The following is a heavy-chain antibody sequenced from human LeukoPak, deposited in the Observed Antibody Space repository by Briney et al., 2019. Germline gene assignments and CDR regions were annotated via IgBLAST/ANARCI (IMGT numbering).Heavy chain of an antibody. D-gene: IGHD3-22*01. V-gene: IGHV3-48*03. J-gene: IGHJ3*02. CDR3: AREGYDYGAFDI. Sequence: GGSLRLSCAASGFTFSSYEMNWVRQAPGKGLELVSYISSSGSTIYYADSVKGRFTISRDNAKNSLYLQMNSLRAEDTAVYYCAREGYDYGAFDIWGQGTMVTVSS. CDR2: ISSSGSTI. CDR1: GFTFSSYE.